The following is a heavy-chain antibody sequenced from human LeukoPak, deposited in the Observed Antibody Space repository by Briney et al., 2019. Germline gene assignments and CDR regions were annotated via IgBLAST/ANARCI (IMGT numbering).Heavy chain of an antibody. CDR2: MDADGSNT. V-gene: IGHV3-74*01. CDR3: ARDPAAGHYYYYMDV. D-gene: IGHD6-19*01. J-gene: IGHJ6*03. CDR1: GFTFKNSW. Sequence: GGSLRLSCVATGFTFKNSWMHWVRQAPGKGLVWVSRMDADGSNTHYVDSVKGRFTISRDNAKNSLYLQMNSLRAEDTAVYYCARDPAAGHYYYYMDVWGKGTTVTISS.